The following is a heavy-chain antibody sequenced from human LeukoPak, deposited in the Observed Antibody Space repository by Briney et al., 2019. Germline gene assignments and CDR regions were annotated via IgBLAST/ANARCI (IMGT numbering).Heavy chain of an antibody. Sequence: GGSLRLSCAASGFTFSSYGMHWVRQAPGKGLEWVAVISYDGSDKYYADSAKGRFTISRDNSKNTLYLQMYSLRVEDTATYYCAKGHRLCTSGNCNSQVDYWGHGTLVTVSP. D-gene: IGHD2-15*01. CDR2: ISYDGSDK. V-gene: IGHV3-30*18. J-gene: IGHJ4*01. CDR3: AKGHRLCTSGNCNSQVDY. CDR1: GFTFSSYG.